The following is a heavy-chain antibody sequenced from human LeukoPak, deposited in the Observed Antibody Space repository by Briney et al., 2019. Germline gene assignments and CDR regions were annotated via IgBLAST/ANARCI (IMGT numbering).Heavy chain of an antibody. V-gene: IGHV4-61*05. Sequence: SETLSLTCTVSGGSISSSSYYWSWIRQPPGKGLEWIGYIYYSGSTNYNPSLKSRVTISIDTSKNQFSLKLSSVTAADTAVYYCARLYGDYGHDAFDIWGQGTMVTVSS. CDR1: GGSISSSSYY. J-gene: IGHJ3*02. CDR2: IYYSGST. D-gene: IGHD4-17*01. CDR3: ARLYGDYGHDAFDI.